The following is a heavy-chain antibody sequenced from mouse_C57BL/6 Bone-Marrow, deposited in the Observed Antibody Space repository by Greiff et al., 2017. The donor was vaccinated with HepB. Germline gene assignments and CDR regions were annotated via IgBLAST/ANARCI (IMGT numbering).Heavy chain of an antibody. J-gene: IGHJ2*01. CDR2: INPGSGGT. CDR3: ARGDYYGSSLDY. V-gene: IGHV1-54*01. D-gene: IGHD1-1*01. CDR1: GYAFTNYL. Sequence: VKLQQSGAELVRPGPSVKVSCKASGYAFTNYLIEWVKQRPGQGLEWIGVINPGSGGTNYNEKFKGKATLTADKSSSTAYMQRSSLTSEDSAVYFCARGDYYGSSLDYWGQGTTLTVSS.